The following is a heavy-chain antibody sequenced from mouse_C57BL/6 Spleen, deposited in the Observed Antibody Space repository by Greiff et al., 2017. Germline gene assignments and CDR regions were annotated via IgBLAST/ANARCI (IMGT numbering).Heavy chain of an antibody. D-gene: IGHD1-1*01. V-gene: IGHV1-69*01. J-gene: IGHJ2*01. CDR1: GYTFTSYW. Sequence: VQVQQPGTELVKPGASVKLSCKASGYTFTSYWMHWVKQRPGQGLEWIGEIDPSDSYTNYNQKFKGKSTLTVDKSSSTAYMQLSSLTSEDSAVYYCARRLTVVATDYFDYWGQGTTLTVSS. CDR3: ARRLTVVATDYFDY. CDR2: IDPSDSYT.